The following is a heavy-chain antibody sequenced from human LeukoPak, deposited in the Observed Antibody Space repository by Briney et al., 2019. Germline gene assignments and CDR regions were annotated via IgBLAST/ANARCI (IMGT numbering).Heavy chain of an antibody. CDR2: IYGSGVSI. CDR3: AKDLGWELPAEAY. V-gene: IGHV3-23*01. Sequence: PGGPLRLSCVASGFTFKNYVMNWVRQAPGKGLEWLATIYGSGVSISYADSVKDRFTISRDNSNNTLYLQMNSLRAEDTAMYYCAKDLGWELPAEAYWGQGILVTVSS. J-gene: IGHJ4*02. CDR1: GFTFKNYV. D-gene: IGHD1-26*01.